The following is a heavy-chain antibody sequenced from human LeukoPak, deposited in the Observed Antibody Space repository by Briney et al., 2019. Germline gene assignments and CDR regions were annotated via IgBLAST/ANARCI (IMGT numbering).Heavy chain of an antibody. Sequence: KAGGSLRLXCAASGFTFSSYSMNWVRQAPGKGLEWVSSISSSSSYIYYADSVKGRFTISRDNAKNSLYLQMNSLRAEDTAVYYCARGQLVHFDYWGQGTLVTVSS. CDR3: ARGQLVHFDY. CDR2: ISSSSSYI. CDR1: GFTFSSYS. J-gene: IGHJ4*02. D-gene: IGHD6-13*01. V-gene: IGHV3-21*01.